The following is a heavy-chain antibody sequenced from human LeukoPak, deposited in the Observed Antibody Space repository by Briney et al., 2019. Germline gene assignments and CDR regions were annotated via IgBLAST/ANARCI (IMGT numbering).Heavy chain of an antibody. J-gene: IGHJ4*02. CDR1: GGSISSSSYY. D-gene: IGHD3-22*01. CDR2: IYYSGST. V-gene: IGHV4-61*05. Sequence: SETLSLTCTVSGGSISSSSYYWGWIRQPPGKGLEWIGYIYYSGSTNYNPSLKSRVTISVDTSKNQFSLKLSSVTAADTAVYYCARVMGNYDSSGYYYDYPYFDYWGQGTLVTVSS. CDR3: ARVMGNYDSSGYYYDYPYFDY.